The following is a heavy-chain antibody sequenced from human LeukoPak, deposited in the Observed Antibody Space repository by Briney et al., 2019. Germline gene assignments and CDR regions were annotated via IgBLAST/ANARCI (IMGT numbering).Heavy chain of an antibody. CDR3: ARVHRWMGEIRLGDSASDI. V-gene: IGHV1-69*13. J-gene: IGHJ3*02. D-gene: IGHD1-26*01. Sequence: ASVKVSCKASGDTFSSYGINWVRQAPGQGLEWMGGIIPIFGTANYAQNFQGRVTITSDAPRSTAYMELNSLKSDDTAMYFCARVHRWMGEIRLGDSASDIWGQGTMVIVSS. CDR1: GDTFSSYG. CDR2: IIPIFGTA.